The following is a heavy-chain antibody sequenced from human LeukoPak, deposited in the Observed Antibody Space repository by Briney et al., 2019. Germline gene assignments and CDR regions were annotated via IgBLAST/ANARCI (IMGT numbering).Heavy chain of an antibody. V-gene: IGHV4-34*01. D-gene: IGHD3-16*01. CDR3: ARAPWGDY. CDR2: INHSGST. CDR1: GGSFSGYY. Sequence: PSETLSLTCAVYGGSFSGYYWSWIRQPPGKGLEWNGEINHSGSTNYNPSLKSRVTISVDTSKNQFSLKLSSVTAADTAVYYCARAPWGDYWGQGTLVTVSS. J-gene: IGHJ4*02.